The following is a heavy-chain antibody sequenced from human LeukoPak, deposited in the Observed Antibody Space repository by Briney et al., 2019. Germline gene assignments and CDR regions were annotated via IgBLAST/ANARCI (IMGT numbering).Heavy chain of an antibody. J-gene: IGHJ4*02. Sequence: PGGSLRLSCAASGFTFSSYSMNWVRQAPGRGLEWVSSISSSSGYIYYADSVKGRFTISRDNAKNTLYLQMSSLRAEDTAVYYCVRDRETTVTTLDFWGQGTVVTVSS. CDR1: GFTFSSYS. CDR3: VRDRETTVTTLDF. D-gene: IGHD4-11*01. V-gene: IGHV3-21*01. CDR2: ISSSSGYI.